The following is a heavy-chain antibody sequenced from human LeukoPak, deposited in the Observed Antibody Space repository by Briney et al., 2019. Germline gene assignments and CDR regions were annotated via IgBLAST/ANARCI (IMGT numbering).Heavy chain of an antibody. Sequence: ASVKVSCKASGYTFTSYSISWVRQAPGQGLEWMGWISAYNGNTNYAQKLQGRVTMTTDTSTSTAYMELGSLRSDDTAVYYCARVGDMVRGVIITDAFDIWGQGTMVTVSS. V-gene: IGHV1-18*01. J-gene: IGHJ3*02. CDR1: GYTFTSYS. CDR2: ISAYNGNT. D-gene: IGHD3-10*01. CDR3: ARVGDMVRGVIITDAFDI.